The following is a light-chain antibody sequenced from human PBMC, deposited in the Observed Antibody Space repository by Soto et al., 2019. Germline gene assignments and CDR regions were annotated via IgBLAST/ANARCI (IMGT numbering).Light chain of an antibody. J-gene: IGLJ3*02. CDR1: SSDVGGYNY. Sequence: QSVLTQSAYVSGSHGQSITISCTGTSSDVGGYNYVSWYQQHPGKAPKLIIYDVSNRPSGVSTRFSGSKSGNTASLTISGLQAGDEADYSCSSYTSTNSWVFGGGTQLTVL. V-gene: IGLV2-14*01. CDR3: SSYTSTNSWV. CDR2: DVS.